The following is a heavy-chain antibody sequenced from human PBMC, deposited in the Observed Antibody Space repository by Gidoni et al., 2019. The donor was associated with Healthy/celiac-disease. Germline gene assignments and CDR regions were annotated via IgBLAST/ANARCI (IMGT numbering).Heavy chain of an antibody. CDR1: GGTFRSYA. CDR3: ARDLGYCSSTSCYGSAAQNLYGMDV. CDR2: IIPIFGTA. V-gene: IGHV1-69*01. J-gene: IGHJ6*02. Sequence: QVQLVQSGAEVKKPGSSVKVSCKASGGTFRSYAISWVLQAPGQGHEWMGGIIPIFGTANYAQKFQGRVTITADESTSTAYMELSSLRSEDTAVYYCARDLGYCSSTSCYGSAAQNLYGMDVWGQGTTVTVSS. D-gene: IGHD2-2*01.